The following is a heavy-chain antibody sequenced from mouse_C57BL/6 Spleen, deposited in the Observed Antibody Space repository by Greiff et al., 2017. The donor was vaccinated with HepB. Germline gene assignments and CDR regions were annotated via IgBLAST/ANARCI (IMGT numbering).Heavy chain of an antibody. CDR3: ARSGDYGNYLAY. V-gene: IGHV1-64*01. CDR2: IHPNSGST. CDR1: GYTFTSYW. Sequence: QVQLQQPGAELVKPGASVKLSCKASGYTFTSYWMHWVKQRPGQGLEWIGMIHPNSGSTNYNEKFKSKATLTVDKSSSTAYMQLSSLTSEDSAVYYRARSGDYGNYLAYWGQGTLVTVSA. J-gene: IGHJ3*01. D-gene: IGHD2-1*01.